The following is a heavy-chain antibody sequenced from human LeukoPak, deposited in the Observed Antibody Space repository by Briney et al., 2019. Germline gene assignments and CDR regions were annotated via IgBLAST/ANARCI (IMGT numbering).Heavy chain of an antibody. D-gene: IGHD6-19*01. Sequence: ASVKVSCKASGYTFTSYGISWVRQAPGQGLEWMGWISAYNGNTNYAQKLQGRVTMTTDTSTSTAYMELRSLRSDATAVYYCARDPALGYTSGWYNWFDPWGQGPLVTVSS. J-gene: IGHJ5*02. CDR3: ARDPALGYTSGWYNWFDP. CDR2: ISAYNGNT. V-gene: IGHV1-18*01. CDR1: GYTFTSYG.